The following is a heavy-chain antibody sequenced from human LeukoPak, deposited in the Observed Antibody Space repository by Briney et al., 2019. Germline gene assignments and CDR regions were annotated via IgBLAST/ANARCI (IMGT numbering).Heavy chain of an antibody. V-gene: IGHV4-59*01. CDR1: GGSISSYY. Sequence: SETLSLTCTVSGGSISSYYWNWIRQPPGKELEWIGYIYYSGSTNYNPSIKSRVTISVDTSKNQFSLKLSSVTAADTAVYYCARSVGATPNFDYWGQGALGTVSS. CDR2: IYYSGST. D-gene: IGHD1-26*01. J-gene: IGHJ4*02. CDR3: ARSVGATPNFDY.